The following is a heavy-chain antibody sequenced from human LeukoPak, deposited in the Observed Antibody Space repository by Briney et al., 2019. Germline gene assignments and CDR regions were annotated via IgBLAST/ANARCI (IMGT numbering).Heavy chain of an antibody. J-gene: IGHJ4*02. CDR2: FDPEDGET. CDR3: ATRPTYYYDSSGYSFDY. V-gene: IGHV1-24*01. D-gene: IGHD3-22*01. Sequence: ASVKVSCKASGYTFTSYDINWVRQATGKGLEWMGGFDPEDGETIYAQKFQGRVTMTEDTSTDTAYMELSSLRSEDTAVYYCATRPTYYYDSSGYSFDYWGQGTLVTVSS. CDR1: GYTFTSYD.